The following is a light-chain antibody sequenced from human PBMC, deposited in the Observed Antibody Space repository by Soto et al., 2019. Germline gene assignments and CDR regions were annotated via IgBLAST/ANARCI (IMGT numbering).Light chain of an antibody. J-gene: IGLJ2*01. Sequence: QSALTQPASVSGSPGQSITISCTGTTIDIGRYNYVSWYQQHPGKAPKLVIFEVSNRPSGVSNRFSGSKSANTASLTISGLQADDEADYYCTSYTSLDTVVFGRGTKVTVL. CDR2: EVS. CDR3: TSYTSLDTVV. V-gene: IGLV2-14*01. CDR1: TIDIGRYNY.